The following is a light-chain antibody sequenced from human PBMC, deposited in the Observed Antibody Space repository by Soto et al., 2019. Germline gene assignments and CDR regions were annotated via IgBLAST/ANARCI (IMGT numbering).Light chain of an antibody. CDR1: SADVGGYNY. CDR2: EVS. J-gene: IGLJ1*01. CDR3: GSYTSTDTPFV. V-gene: IGLV2-14*01. Sequence: QSALAQPSSVSGSPGQSITISCTGTSADVGGYNYVSWYQHHPGKGPKLIIYEVSNRPSGVSDRFSGSKSGNKASLIISNLEAEDESEYYCGSYTSTDTPFVLATGTKVTVL.